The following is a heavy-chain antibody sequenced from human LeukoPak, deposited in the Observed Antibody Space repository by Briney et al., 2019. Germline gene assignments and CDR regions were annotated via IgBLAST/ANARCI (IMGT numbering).Heavy chain of an antibody. CDR2: ISYDGSNE. V-gene: IGHV3-30-3*01. CDR1: GFTFSSYA. Sequence: GRSLRLSCAASGFTFSSYAMHWVRQAPGKGLEWVAVISYDGSNEYYADSVKGRFTISRDNSKNTLYLQMNSLRAEDTAVYYCARDSHSSGWYYFDYWGQGTLVTVSS. J-gene: IGHJ4*02. D-gene: IGHD6-19*01. CDR3: ARDSHSSGWYYFDY.